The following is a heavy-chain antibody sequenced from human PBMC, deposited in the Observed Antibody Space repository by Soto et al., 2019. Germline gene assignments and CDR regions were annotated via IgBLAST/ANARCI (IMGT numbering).Heavy chain of an antibody. Sequence: SETLSLTCTVSGGSISSGDYYWSWIRQPPGKGLEWIGYIYYSGSTYYNPSLKSRVTISVVTSKNQFSLKLSSVTAADTAVYYCASVLLWFGEYYGMDVWGQGTTVTVSS. CDR1: GGSISSGDYY. CDR3: ASVLLWFGEYYGMDV. V-gene: IGHV4-30-4*01. D-gene: IGHD3-10*01. J-gene: IGHJ6*02. CDR2: IYYSGST.